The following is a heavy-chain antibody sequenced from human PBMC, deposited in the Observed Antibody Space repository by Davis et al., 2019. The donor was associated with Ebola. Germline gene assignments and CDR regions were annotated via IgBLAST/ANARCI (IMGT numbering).Heavy chain of an antibody. CDR2: ISVYNGET. CDR3: AREKVAAYFDY. D-gene: IGHD2-15*01. J-gene: IGHJ4*02. Sequence: ASVKVSCKASGYTFTSYTITWVRQAPGQGLEWMGRISVYNGETIYAQRFQGRVTMTTDTSTSTAYMELRSLRSDDTAVYYCAREKVAAYFDYWGQGTLVTVSS. CDR1: GYTFTSYT. V-gene: IGHV1-18*04.